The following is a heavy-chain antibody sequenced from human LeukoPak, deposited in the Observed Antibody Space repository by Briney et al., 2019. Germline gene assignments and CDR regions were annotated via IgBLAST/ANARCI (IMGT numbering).Heavy chain of an antibody. Sequence: PGGSLRLSCAASGFTVSSNYMSWVRQAPGKGLEWVSVIYSGGSTYYADSVKGRFTISRDNSKNTLYLQMNSLRAEDTAVYFCAIDFGYCARTTCHLDYWGQGTLVTVSS. D-gene: IGHD2-2*03. CDR3: AIDFGYCARTTCHLDY. CDR2: IYSGGST. J-gene: IGHJ4*02. V-gene: IGHV3-53*01. CDR1: GFTVSSNY.